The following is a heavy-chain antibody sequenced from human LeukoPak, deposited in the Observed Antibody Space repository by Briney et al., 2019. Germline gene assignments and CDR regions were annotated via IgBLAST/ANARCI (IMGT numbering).Heavy chain of an antibody. CDR3: ARGGGGGLYNWFDP. J-gene: IGHJ5*02. V-gene: IGHV3-48*03. D-gene: IGHD2-21*01. CDR1: GFTFSSYE. Sequence: GGSLRLSCAASGFTFSSYEMNWVRQAPGKGLEWVSYISSSGSTIYYADSVKGRFTISRDNAKNSLYLQMNSLRAEDTAVYYCARGGGGGLYNWFDPWDQGILVTVSS. CDR2: ISSSGSTI.